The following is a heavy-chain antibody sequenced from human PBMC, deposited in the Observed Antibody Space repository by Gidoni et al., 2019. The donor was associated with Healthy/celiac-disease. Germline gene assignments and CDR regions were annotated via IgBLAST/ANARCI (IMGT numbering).Heavy chain of an antibody. CDR3: ARARDFDWLFYGFSGNRQKEFDY. CDR2: ISGSVSYI. Sequence: EVQLVASGGGLVTPAGSLSLSCAASGFTFSSYSTNWVRQAPGKGLGWVSEISGSVSYIYYADSVKSRFTISRDNAKNSLYLQMNSLKAEDTAVYYCARARDFDWLFYGFSGNRQKEFDYWGQGTLVTVSS. D-gene: IGHD3-9*01. V-gene: IGHV3-21*01. J-gene: IGHJ4*02. CDR1: GFTFSSYS.